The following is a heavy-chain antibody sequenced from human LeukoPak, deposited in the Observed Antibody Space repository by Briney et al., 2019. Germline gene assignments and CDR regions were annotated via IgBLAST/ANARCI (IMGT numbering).Heavy chain of an antibody. Sequence: GGSLRLSCAASGFTFSSYWMHWVRQAPGRGLVWVSRINNDGSSTSYADSVKGRFTISRDNAKNTLHLQMNSLRAEDTAVYYCAIVRSAAAVDYWGQGTLVTVSS. CDR3: AIVRSAAAVDY. CDR1: GFTFSSYW. CDR2: INNDGSST. V-gene: IGHV3-74*01. J-gene: IGHJ4*02.